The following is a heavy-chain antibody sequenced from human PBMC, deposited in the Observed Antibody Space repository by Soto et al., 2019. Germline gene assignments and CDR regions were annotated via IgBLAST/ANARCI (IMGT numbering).Heavy chain of an antibody. V-gene: IGHV6-1*01. Sequence: SQTLSLTCAITGDSVSSNSAVWICVIQSPSRGLEWLGRTYYWSKWYYEYAVSVRGRITINPDTSKNQYSLQLNSVTPEDTAVYFCARGEQYSGRIFDYWGQGTLVTVSS. CDR3: ARGEQYSGRIFDY. D-gene: IGHD1-26*01. J-gene: IGHJ4*01. CDR1: GDSVSSNSAV. CDR2: TYYWSKWYY.